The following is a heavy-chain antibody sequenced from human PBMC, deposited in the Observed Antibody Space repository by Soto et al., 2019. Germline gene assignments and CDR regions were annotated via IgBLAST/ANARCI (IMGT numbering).Heavy chain of an antibody. CDR1: GDTFSSYA. Sequence: QVQLVQSGAEVKKPGSSVKVSCKASGDTFSSYAITWVRQAPGQGLEWMGGIIPIFGSANYAQRFQGRVMISADESKSTAYMELNSLRSEDTAVYYCARDPGGIGTSGPLDYWGQGTLVTVSS. CDR3: ARDPGGIGTSGPLDY. J-gene: IGHJ4*02. V-gene: IGHV1-69*01. CDR2: IIPIFGSA. D-gene: IGHD6-13*01.